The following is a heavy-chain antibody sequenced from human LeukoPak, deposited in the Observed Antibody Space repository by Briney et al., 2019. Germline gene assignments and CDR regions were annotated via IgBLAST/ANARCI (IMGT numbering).Heavy chain of an antibody. J-gene: IGHJ4*02. V-gene: IGHV1-69*13. CDR1: GGAFSNFA. CDR3: ARASGDSSNYDFPKPYSY. D-gene: IGHD3-3*01. CDR2: VIPLFGTA. Sequence: SVKVSCKASGGAFSNFAISWVRQAPGQGLEWMGGVIPLFGTANYAQRFQGRVTITADESTSTVYMELSSLRSEDTAVYYCARASGDSSNYDFPKPYSYWGQGTLVTVPS.